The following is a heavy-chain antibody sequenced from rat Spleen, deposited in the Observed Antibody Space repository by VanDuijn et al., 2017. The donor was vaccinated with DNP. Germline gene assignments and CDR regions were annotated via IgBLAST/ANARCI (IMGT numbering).Heavy chain of an antibody. J-gene: IGHJ2*01. Sequence: EVQLVETGGGLVQPGRSLKLSCAASGFTFSDYNMAWVRQAPKKGLEWVATVTYDDSSTYYRDSVKGRFTISRDNTKNTLYLQMGSLRSEDTATYYCTRESTYYGYFDYWGQGVMVPVSS. CDR3: TRESTYYGYFDY. D-gene: IGHD1-9*01. CDR1: GFTFSDYN. V-gene: IGHV5-7*01. CDR2: VTYDDSST.